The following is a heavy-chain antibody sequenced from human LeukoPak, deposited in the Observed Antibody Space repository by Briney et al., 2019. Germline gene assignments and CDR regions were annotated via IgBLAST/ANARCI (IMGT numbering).Heavy chain of an antibody. CDR3: ARVGTIFGVYYYYGMDV. CDR2: INHSGST. J-gene: IGHJ6*02. V-gene: IGHV4-34*01. Sequence: SETLSLTCAVYGGSFSGYYWSWIRQPPGKGLEWIGEINHSGSTNYNPSLKSRVTISVDTSKNQFSLKLSSVTAADTAVYYCARVGTIFGVYYYYGMDVWGQGTTVTVSS. CDR1: GGSFSGYY. D-gene: IGHD3-3*01.